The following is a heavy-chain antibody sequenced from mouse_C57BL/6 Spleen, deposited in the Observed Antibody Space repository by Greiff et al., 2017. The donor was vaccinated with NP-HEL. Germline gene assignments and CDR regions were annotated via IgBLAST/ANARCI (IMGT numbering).Heavy chain of an antibody. CDR3: AREGVYDGYATLFAY. V-gene: IGHV1-82*01. CDR1: GYAFSSSW. CDR2: IYPGDGDT. Sequence: QVHVKQSGPELVKPGASVKISCKASGYAFSSSWMNWVKQRPGKGLEWIGRIYPGDGDTNYNGKFKGKATLTADKSSSTAYMQLSSLTSEDSAVYFCAREGVYDGYATLFAYWGQGTLVTVSA. J-gene: IGHJ3*01. D-gene: IGHD2-3*01.